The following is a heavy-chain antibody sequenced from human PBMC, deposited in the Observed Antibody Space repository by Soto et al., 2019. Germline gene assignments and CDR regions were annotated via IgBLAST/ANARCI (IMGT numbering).Heavy chain of an antibody. CDR1: GGSFSGYY. Sequence: SETLSLTCAVYGGSFSGYYWRWIRQPPGKGLEWIGEINHSGSTNYNPSLKSRVTISVDTSKNQFSLKLSSVTAADTAVYYCARPKYIWGSYRYTRHYYFDYWGQGTLVTVSS. D-gene: IGHD3-16*02. V-gene: IGHV4-34*01. J-gene: IGHJ4*02. CDR2: INHSGST. CDR3: ARPKYIWGSYRYTRHYYFDY.